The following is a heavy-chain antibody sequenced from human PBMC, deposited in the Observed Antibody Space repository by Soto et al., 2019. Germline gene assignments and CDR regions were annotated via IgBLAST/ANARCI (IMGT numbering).Heavy chain of an antibody. V-gene: IGHV3-7*02. CDR1: GFTFSSYW. CDR3: ARLTIFGVVIYGSNYYYMDV. Sequence: PGGSLRLSCAASGFTFSSYWMSWVRQAPGKGLEWVANIKQDGSEKYYVDSVKGRFTISRDNAKNSLYLQMNSLRAEDTAVYYCARLTIFGVVIYGSNYYYMDVWGKGTTVTVSS. J-gene: IGHJ6*03. CDR2: IKQDGSEK. D-gene: IGHD3-3*01.